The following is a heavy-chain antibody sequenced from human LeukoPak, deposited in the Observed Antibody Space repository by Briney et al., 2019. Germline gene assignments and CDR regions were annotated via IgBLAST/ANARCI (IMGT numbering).Heavy chain of an antibody. D-gene: IGHD4-23*01. CDR3: ARRGTNYGGNSGYYYGMDV. Sequence: SETLSLTCAVYGGSFSGYYWSWIRQPPGKGLEWIGEINHRGSTNYNPSLKSRVTLSVDTSKNQFSLKLTSVTAADTAVYYCARRGTNYGGNSGYYYGMDVWGQGTTVTVSS. J-gene: IGHJ6*02. CDR2: INHRGST. CDR1: GGSFSGYY. V-gene: IGHV4-34*01.